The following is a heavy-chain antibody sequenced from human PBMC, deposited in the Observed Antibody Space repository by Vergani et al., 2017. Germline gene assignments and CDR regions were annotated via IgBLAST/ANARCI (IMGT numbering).Heavy chain of an antibody. V-gene: IGHV1-18*04. D-gene: IGHD2-2*01. J-gene: IGHJ6*02. CDR2: ISAYNGNT. CDR1: GYTFTSYG. CDR3: AGYPDIVVVPAAPYYYYYYGMDF. Sequence: QVQLVQSGAEVKKPGASVKVSCKASGYTFTSYGISWVRQAPGQGLEWMGWISAYNGNTNYAQKLQGRVTMTTDTSTSTAYMELRSLRSDDTAVYYCAGYPDIVVVPAAPYYYYYYGMDFWGQGTTVTVSS.